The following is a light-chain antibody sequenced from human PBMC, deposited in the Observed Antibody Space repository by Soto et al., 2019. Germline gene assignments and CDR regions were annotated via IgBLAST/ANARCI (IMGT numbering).Light chain of an antibody. CDR1: QSVSSSY. J-gene: IGKJ3*01. CDR3: QHYGTSAL. V-gene: IGKV3-20*01. Sequence: EIVLTQSPGTLSLSPRERATLSCRASQSVSSSYLAWYQQKPGQAPRLLIYGASSRATGVPDRFSVSASGTDFTLSISRLEPEDFAMYYCQHYGTSALFGPGTKVDIK. CDR2: GAS.